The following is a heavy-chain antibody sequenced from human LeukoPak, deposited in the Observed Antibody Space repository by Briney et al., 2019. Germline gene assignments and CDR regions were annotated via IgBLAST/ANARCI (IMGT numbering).Heavy chain of an antibody. Sequence: ASVKVSCKTSGYTYTNYAMHWVRQAPGQTIQWLAWINPANGYTRYSQHFQDRVTVSSDTSADTAYMELSSLRSEDKAIYYCAIRDGHTDHWGQGTLVTVSS. CDR3: AIRDGHTDH. V-gene: IGHV1-3*03. CDR2: INPANGYT. J-gene: IGHJ4*02. CDR1: GYTYTNYA. D-gene: IGHD5-24*01.